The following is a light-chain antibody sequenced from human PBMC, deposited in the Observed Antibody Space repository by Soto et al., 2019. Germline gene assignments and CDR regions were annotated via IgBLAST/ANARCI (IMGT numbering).Light chain of an antibody. CDR3: FSFTSTHTHV. J-gene: IGLJ1*01. V-gene: IGLV2-23*01. CDR1: SSDFGSYNF. CDR2: ETS. Sequence: QSALTQPAPVSGSPGQSVTISCTGTSSDFGSYNFVSWYQHHPGKVPKVIIYETSKRPSGVPGGFSGSKSGNTASLTISGLQAEDEADYYCFSFTSTHTHVFGSGTKLTVL.